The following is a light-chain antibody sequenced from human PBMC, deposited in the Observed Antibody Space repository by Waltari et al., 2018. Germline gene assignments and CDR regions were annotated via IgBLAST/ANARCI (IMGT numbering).Light chain of an antibody. CDR2: EVS. J-gene: IGLJ1*01. CDR3: CSYAGSSTSLYV. V-gene: IGLV2-23*02. CDR1: SSDVGGHNL. Sequence: QSALTQPASVSGSPGQSITIPCTGTSSDVGGHNLVSWSQQHPGKAPNLMIYEVSKGPSGVSNRFSGSKSGNTASLTISGLQAEDEADYYCCSYAGSSTSLYVFGTGTKVTVL.